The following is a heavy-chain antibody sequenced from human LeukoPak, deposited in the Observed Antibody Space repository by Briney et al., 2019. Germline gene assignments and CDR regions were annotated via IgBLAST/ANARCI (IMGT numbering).Heavy chain of an antibody. CDR1: GYTLTEFS. CDR3: ATWYYYDSSDYYLADY. Sequence: ASVKVSCKVSGYTLTEFSMHWVRQAPGKGLEWMGGFDPEDGETIYAQELQGRVTMTKDTSTDTAYMALSSLRSEDTAVYYCATWYYYDSSDYYLADYWGQGTLVTVSS. D-gene: IGHD3-22*01. J-gene: IGHJ4*02. V-gene: IGHV1-24*01. CDR2: FDPEDGET.